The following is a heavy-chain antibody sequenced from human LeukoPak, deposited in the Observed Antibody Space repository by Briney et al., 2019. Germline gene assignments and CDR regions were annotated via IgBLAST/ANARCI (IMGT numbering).Heavy chain of an antibody. D-gene: IGHD3-22*01. CDR2: ISYDGSNK. V-gene: IGHV3-30-3*01. CDR1: GFTFSSYA. CDR3: ARPYYYDSGTFYSGF. Sequence: PGRSLRLSCAASGFTFSSYAMHWVRQAPGKGLEWVAVISYDGSNKYYADSVKGRFTISRDNSKNTLYLQMNSLRAEDTAVYYCARPYYYDSGTFYSGFWGQGTLVTVSS. J-gene: IGHJ4*02.